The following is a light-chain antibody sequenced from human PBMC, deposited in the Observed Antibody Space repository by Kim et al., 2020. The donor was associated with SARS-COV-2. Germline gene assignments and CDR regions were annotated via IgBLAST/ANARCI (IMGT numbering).Light chain of an antibody. V-gene: IGLV6-57*03. Sequence: GKTVTISCTRSRGSIDDNYVQWYQQRPGGAPTTVIYEDDQRPSGVSDRFSGSIDNSSNSASLTISGLKTEDEADYYCQSYNRSNVVFGGGTQLTVL. J-gene: IGLJ3*02. CDR2: EDD. CDR1: RGSIDDNY. CDR3: QSYNRSNVV.